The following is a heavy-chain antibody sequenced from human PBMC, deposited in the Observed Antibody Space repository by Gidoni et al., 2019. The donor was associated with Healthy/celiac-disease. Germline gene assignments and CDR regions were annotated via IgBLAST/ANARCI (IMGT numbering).Heavy chain of an antibody. Sequence: VQLVASGGGLVQPGGSLRLSRAASGFTVSSNSMSWVRQAPGKGLEWVAVIYSGGSTYYADSVKGRFTISRHNSKNTLYLQMNSLRAEDTAVYYCARDLINYDILTGYPYGMDVWGQGTTVTVSS. CDR1: GFTVSSNS. CDR3: ARDLINYDILTGYPYGMDV. CDR2: IYSGGST. V-gene: IGHV3-53*04. D-gene: IGHD3-9*01. J-gene: IGHJ6*02.